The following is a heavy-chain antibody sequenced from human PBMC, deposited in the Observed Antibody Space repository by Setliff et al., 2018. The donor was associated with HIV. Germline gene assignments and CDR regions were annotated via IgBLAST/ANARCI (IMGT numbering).Heavy chain of an antibody. D-gene: IGHD1-1*01. J-gene: IGHJ4*02. Sequence: PSETLSLTCTVSGGSVTSYYWSWIRQSPEKGLEWIGYIYHTGITNYNPSRKSRLSTSIDTSKNQFSLSLRSVTAADTAVYYCARGSWKDGAQGYFFDHWGQGTLVTVSS. CDR1: GGSVTSYY. CDR3: ARGSWKDGAQGYFFDH. V-gene: IGHV4-59*02. CDR2: IYHTGIT.